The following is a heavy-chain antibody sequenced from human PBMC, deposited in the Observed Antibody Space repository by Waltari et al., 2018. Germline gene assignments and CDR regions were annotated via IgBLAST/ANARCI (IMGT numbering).Heavy chain of an antibody. Sequence: QLQLQESGPGLVKPSGTLSLTCTVSGDSVTNAYWWSWVRQSPRQGLEWIGQIHGSGRTNYNPSFANRGTVSIDTSNNQFSLKLTSATAADTAVYYCARDRGRGLYLDSWGRGALFTVS. V-gene: IGHV4-4*02. CDR3: ARDRGRGLYLDS. J-gene: IGHJ4*02. D-gene: IGHD2-15*01. CDR1: GDSVTNAYW. CDR2: IHGSGRT.